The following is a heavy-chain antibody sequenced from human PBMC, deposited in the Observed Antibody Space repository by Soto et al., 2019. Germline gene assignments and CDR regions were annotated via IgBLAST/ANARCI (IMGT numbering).Heavy chain of an antibody. D-gene: IGHD6-13*01. CDR3: AKGSSSSRPYYFDY. CDR1: GFSFSSYV. CDR2: ITGSAGDS. Sequence: GGSLRLSCAASGFSFSSYVMSWVRQAPGKGLEWVSAITGSAGDSYHADSVKGRFTISRDNTKNTLFLQMNSLRAEDTAVYYCAKGSSSSRPYYFDYWGQGPPVTVS. V-gene: IGHV3-23*01. J-gene: IGHJ4*02.